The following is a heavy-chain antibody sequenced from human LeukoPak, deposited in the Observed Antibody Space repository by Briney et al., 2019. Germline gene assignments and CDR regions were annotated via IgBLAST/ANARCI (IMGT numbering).Heavy chain of an antibody. CDR2: ISGSGGST. CDR3: AKDLGRYSSSWLTFGY. J-gene: IGHJ4*02. Sequence: PGGSLRLSCAASGFTFSSYEMNWVRQAPGKGLEWVSAISGSGGSTYYADSVKGRFTISRDNSKNTLYLQMNSLRAEDTAVYYCAKDLGRYSSSWLTFGYWGQGTLVTVSS. D-gene: IGHD6-13*01. V-gene: IGHV3-23*01. CDR1: GFTFSSYE.